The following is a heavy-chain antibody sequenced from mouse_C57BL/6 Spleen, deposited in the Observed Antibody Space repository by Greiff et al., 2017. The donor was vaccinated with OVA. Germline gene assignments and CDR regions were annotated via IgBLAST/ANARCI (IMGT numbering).Heavy chain of an antibody. D-gene: IGHD2-3*01. V-gene: IGHV5-17*01. J-gene: IGHJ3*01. CDR1: GFTFSDYG. CDR3: ARPLYDGYLFAY. CDR2: ISSGSSTI. Sequence: EVKVVESGGGLVKPGGSLKLSCAASGFTFSDYGMHWVRQAPEKGLEWVAYISSGSSTIYYADTVKGRFTISRDNAKNTLFLQMTSLRSEDTAMYYCARPLYDGYLFAYWGQGTLVTVSA.